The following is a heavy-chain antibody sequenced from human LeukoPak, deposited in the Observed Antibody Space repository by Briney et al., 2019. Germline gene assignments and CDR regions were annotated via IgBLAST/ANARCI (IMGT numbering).Heavy chain of an antibody. Sequence: PSETLSLTCAVSGGSIRSSHHYWGWIRQPPGKGLEWIGSVYSSGSAYYNPSPRTRVSISVDTSKSQFSLKLTSVTAADTAVYFCARIIRTTGYYSNPKSGAFDFWGQGTPVTVSS. V-gene: IGHV4-39*01. D-gene: IGHD3-9*01. CDR1: GGSIRSSHHY. CDR2: VYSSGSA. J-gene: IGHJ4*02. CDR3: ARIIRTTGYYSNPKSGAFDF.